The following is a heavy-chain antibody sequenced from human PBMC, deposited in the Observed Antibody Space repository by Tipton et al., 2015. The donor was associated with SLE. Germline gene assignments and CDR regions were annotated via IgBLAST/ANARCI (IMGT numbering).Heavy chain of an antibody. D-gene: IGHD2-2*01. J-gene: IGHJ6*02. V-gene: IGHV4-30-2*01. CDR1: DVPISSGGYS. Sequence: TLSLTCVVSDVPISSGGYSWNWIRQPPGKGLEWIGYIHHSGSTYYSPSLKSRVTISVDRSKNQFSLRLSSVTAADMAVYYCASGRCSSTSCYVAPYGLDVWGQGTTVTVSS. CDR2: IHHSGST. CDR3: ASGRCSSTSCYVAPYGLDV.